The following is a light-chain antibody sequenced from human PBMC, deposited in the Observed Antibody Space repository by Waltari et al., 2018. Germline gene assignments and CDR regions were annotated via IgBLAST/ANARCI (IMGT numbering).Light chain of an antibody. CDR2: DVS. V-gene: IGLV2-14*03. CDR3: SSYTSSNTWV. J-gene: IGLJ3*02. Sequence: QSVLTQPASVSGSPGQSITISCTGTSSDVGGYNSVSWYQQHPGKAPKLMIYDVSNRPSGLSNRFSGSKSGNTASLTISGLQAEDEADYYCSSYTSSNTWVFGGGTKLTVL. CDR1: SSDVGGYNS.